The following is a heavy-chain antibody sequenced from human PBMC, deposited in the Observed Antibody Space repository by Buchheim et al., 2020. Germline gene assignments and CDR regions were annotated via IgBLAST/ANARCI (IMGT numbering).Heavy chain of an antibody. CDR3: ARSIFGVAEYGMDV. D-gene: IGHD3-3*01. CDR1: GYSFTRYY. CDR2: INPSGGSA. V-gene: IGHV1-46*01. J-gene: IGHJ6*02. Sequence: QVQLVQSGAEVKKPGTSVKVSCKTSGYSFTRYYMHWVRQAPGQGLEWMGIINPSGGSANYAQKFQGRVTMTRDPSTSTVSMDLSSLRSEDTAVYYCARSIFGVAEYGMDVWGQGTT.